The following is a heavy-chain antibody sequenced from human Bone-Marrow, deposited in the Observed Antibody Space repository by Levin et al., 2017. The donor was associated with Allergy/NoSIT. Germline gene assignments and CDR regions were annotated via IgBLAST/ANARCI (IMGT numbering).Heavy chain of an antibody. CDR1: GFTPSLYE. D-gene: IGHD3/OR15-3a*01. CDR3: ARSGLFEIQGVFDH. J-gene: IGHJ4*02. CDR2: ISSTGTIT. V-gene: IGHV3-48*03. Sequence: GESLKISCAASGFTPSLYEMNWVRQAPGKGLEWVSYISSTGTITYYADSVKGRFTVSRATAKNSLILHMNSLTVDATAVYYCARSGLFEIQGVFDHWGQGSLVTVST.